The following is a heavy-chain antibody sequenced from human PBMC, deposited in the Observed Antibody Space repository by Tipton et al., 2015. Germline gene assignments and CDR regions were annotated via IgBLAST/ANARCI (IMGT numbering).Heavy chain of an antibody. CDR1: GGSTTSHY. J-gene: IGHJ4*02. CDR3: ARRGGALGWLGLDY. V-gene: IGHV4-59*11. D-gene: IGHD6-19*01. CDR2: NSYSGSA. Sequence: TLSLTCTVSGGSTTSHYWSWIRQPPGKGLEWIGYNSYSGSANYNSSLRGRVTISLDTSKNQFSLKLRFLTAADTAVYYCARRGGALGWLGLDYWGQGTPVTVSS.